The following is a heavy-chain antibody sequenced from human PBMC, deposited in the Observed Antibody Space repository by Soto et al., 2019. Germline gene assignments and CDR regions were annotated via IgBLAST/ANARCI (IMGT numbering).Heavy chain of an antibody. D-gene: IGHD3-10*01. J-gene: IGHJ4*02. CDR2: IHPRDSDT. CDR1: EYSFTSYW. Sequence: GESLKISCRGSEYSFTSYWIGWVRQMPGKGLEWMGIIHPRDSDTRYSPSFQGQVTISADMSISTAYLLWNSLKASDTAMYYCARLDYGSGSHLYYFDYWSQGTPVTVSS. V-gene: IGHV5-51*01. CDR3: ARLDYGSGSHLYYFDY.